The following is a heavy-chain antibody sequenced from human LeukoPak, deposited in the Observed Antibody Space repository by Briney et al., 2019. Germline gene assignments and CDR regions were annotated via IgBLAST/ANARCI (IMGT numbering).Heavy chain of an antibody. CDR3: ARGAYCSSTSCYDGWFDP. J-gene: IGHJ5*02. CDR1: GYTFTSYD. CDR2: MNPNSGNT. D-gene: IGHD2-2*01. Sequence: GASVKVSCKASGYTFTSYDINWVRQATGQGLEWMGWMNPNSGNTGYAQKFQGRVTMTRNTSISTAYMELSSLRSEDTAVYYCARGAYCSSTSCYDGWFDPWGQGTLVTVSS. V-gene: IGHV1-8*01.